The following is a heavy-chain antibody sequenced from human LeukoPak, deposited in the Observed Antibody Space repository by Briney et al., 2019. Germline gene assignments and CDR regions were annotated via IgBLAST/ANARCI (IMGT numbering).Heavy chain of an antibody. Sequence: PGGSLRLSRAASGFTFSSYWMSWVRQAPGKGLEWVANIKQDGSEKYYVDSVKGRFTISRDNAKNSLYLQMNSLRAEDTAVYYCARVRGVRGVLTYYYYYMDVWGKGTTVTVSS. CDR2: IKQDGSEK. J-gene: IGHJ6*03. CDR1: GFTFSSYW. D-gene: IGHD3-10*01. V-gene: IGHV3-7*01. CDR3: ARVRGVRGVLTYYYYYMDV.